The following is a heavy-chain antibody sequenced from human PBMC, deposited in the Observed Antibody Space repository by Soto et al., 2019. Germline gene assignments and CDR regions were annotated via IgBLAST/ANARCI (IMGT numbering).Heavy chain of an antibody. D-gene: IGHD5-12*01. J-gene: IGHJ4*02. Sequence: PGGSLRLSCAASGFTFSSYSMNWVRQAPGKGLEWVSYISSSSRTIYYADSVKGRFTISRDNAKNSLYLQMISLRGEDTAVYYCARAELMATKTFDYWGQGTLVTVSS. CDR2: ISSSSRTI. CDR3: ARAELMATKTFDY. CDR1: GFTFSSYS. V-gene: IGHV3-48*01.